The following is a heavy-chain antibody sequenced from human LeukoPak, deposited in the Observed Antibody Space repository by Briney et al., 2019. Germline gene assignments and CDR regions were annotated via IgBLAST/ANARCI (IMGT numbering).Heavy chain of an antibody. D-gene: IGHD4-23*01. CDR2: VYYSGDT. V-gene: IGHV4-59*08. Sequence: SETLSLTCTVSGGSINNYYWSWIRQPPGKGLEWVGYVYYSGDTNYHPSLKSRDTISGDTSKNQFSVRMSSLTAADTAVYYCARHPGGNSAFRFDYWGQGILVTVSS. CDR1: GGSINNYY. J-gene: IGHJ4*02. CDR3: ARHPGGNSAFRFDY.